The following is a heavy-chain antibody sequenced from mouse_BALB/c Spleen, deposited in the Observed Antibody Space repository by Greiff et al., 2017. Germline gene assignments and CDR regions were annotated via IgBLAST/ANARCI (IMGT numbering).Heavy chain of an antibody. V-gene: IGHV1-14*01. Sequence: VQLQQSGPELVKPGASVKMSCKASGYTFTSYVMHWVKQKPGQGLEWIGYINPYNDGTKYIEKFKGKATLTSDKSSSTAYMELSSLTSEDSVVYCCAREAARPSHAMDYWGQGTSVTVSS. CDR3: AREAARPSHAMDY. CDR2: INPYNDGT. CDR1: GYTFTSYV. D-gene: IGHD1-2*01. J-gene: IGHJ4*01.